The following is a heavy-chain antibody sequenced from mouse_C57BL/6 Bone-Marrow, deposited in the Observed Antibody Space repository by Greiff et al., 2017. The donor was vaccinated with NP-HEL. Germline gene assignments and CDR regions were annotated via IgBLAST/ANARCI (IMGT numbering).Heavy chain of an antibody. Sequence: EVQVVESGGDLVKPGGSLKLSCAASGFTFSSYGMSWVRQTPDKRLEWVATISSGGSYTYYPDSVKGRFPISSDNSKNTLYLQMSSLKSEDTAMYYCARHYYSNYFDYWGQGTTLTVSS. CDR1: GFTFSSYG. D-gene: IGHD2-5*01. CDR2: ISSGGSYT. V-gene: IGHV5-6*01. CDR3: ARHYYSNYFDY. J-gene: IGHJ2*01.